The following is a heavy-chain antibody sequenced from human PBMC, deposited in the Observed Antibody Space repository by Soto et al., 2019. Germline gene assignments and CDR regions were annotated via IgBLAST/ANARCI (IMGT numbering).Heavy chain of an antibody. CDR3: ARIRGYSYGYRGYGMDV. J-gene: IGHJ6*02. CDR2: ISSSSSYI. D-gene: IGHD5-18*01. V-gene: IGHV3-21*01. CDR1: GFTFSSYS. Sequence: PGGSLRLSCAASGFTFSSYSMNWVRQAPGKGLEWVSSISSSSSYIYYADSVKGRFTISRDNAKNSLYLQMNSLRAEDTAVYYCARIRGYSYGYRGYGMDVWGQGTTVTVSS.